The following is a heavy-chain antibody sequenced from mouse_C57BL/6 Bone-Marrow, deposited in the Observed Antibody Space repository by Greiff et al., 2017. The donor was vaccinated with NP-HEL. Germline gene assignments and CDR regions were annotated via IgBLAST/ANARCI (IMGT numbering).Heavy chain of an antibody. J-gene: IGHJ1*03. D-gene: IGHD1-1*01. CDR3: AGYYGSSYWYFDV. V-gene: IGHV2-2*01. CDR1: GFSLTSYG. Sequence: VKLMESGPGLVQPSQSLSITCTVSGFSLTSYGVHWVRQSPGKGLEWLGVIWSGGSTDYNAAFISRLSISKDNSKSQVFFKMNSLQADDTAIYYCAGYYGSSYWYFDVWGTGTTVTVSS. CDR2: IWSGGST.